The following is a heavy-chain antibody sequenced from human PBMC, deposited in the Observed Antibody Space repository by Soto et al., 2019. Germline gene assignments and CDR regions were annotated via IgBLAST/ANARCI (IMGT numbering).Heavy chain of an antibody. CDR3: AKTYSSGAIANY. CDR2: ISGTGDTT. CDR1: GFTFINYA. Sequence: EVQLLESGGGLVQPGGSLRLSCAASGFTFINYAMRWVRQAPGKGLEWVSSISGTGDTTYYADSVRGRFTISSDNSKNTLYLQMNSLRAEDTAIYYCAKTYSSGAIANYGGQGTLVTVYS. J-gene: IGHJ4*02. V-gene: IGHV3-23*01. D-gene: IGHD6-19*01.